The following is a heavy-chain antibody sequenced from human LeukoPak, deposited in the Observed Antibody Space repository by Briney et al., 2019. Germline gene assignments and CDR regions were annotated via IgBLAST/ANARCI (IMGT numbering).Heavy chain of an antibody. Sequence: PGGSLRLSCAASGFTFSSYWMHWVRHAPGKGLVWVSRINSDGSSTSYADSVKGRFTISRDNAKNTLYLQMNSLRAEDTAVYYCARDPTPYYDFWSGHLNWFDPWGQGTLVTVSS. CDR2: INSDGSST. CDR3: ARDPTPYYDFWSGHLNWFDP. CDR1: GFTFSSYW. J-gene: IGHJ5*02. V-gene: IGHV3-74*01. D-gene: IGHD3-3*01.